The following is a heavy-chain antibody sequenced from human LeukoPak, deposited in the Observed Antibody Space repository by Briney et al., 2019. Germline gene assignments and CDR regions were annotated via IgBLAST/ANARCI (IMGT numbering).Heavy chain of an antibody. J-gene: IGHJ4*02. Sequence: GASVKVSCKASGYTFTSYGISWVRQAPGQGLEWMGWISAYNGNTNYAQKLQGRVTMTTDTSTSTAYMELRSLRSDDTAVYYCAGSHERYSSSWNSFDYWGQGTLVTVSS. D-gene: IGHD6-13*01. CDR3: AGSHERYSSSWNSFDY. CDR2: ISAYNGNT. V-gene: IGHV1-18*01. CDR1: GYTFTSYG.